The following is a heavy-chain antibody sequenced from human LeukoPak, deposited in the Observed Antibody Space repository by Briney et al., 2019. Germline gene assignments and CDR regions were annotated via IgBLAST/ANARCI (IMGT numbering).Heavy chain of an antibody. CDR3: ARSTYYYDSSGYYPNWFDP. Sequence: PSETLSLTCAVYGGSFSGYYWSWIRQPPGKGLEWIGYIYHSGSTYYNPSLKSRVTISVDRSKNQFSLKLSSVTAADTAVYYCARSTYYYDSSGYYPNWFDPWGQGTLATVSS. V-gene: IGHV4-34*01. J-gene: IGHJ5*02. D-gene: IGHD3-22*01. CDR2: IYHSGST. CDR1: GGSFSGYY.